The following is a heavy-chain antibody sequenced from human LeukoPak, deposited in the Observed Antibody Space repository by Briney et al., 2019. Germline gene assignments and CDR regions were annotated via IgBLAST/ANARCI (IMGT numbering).Heavy chain of an antibody. CDR1: GFTFSSYA. CDR2: ISGSDGST. Sequence: GGSLRLSCAASGFTFSSYAMSWVRQAPGKGLEWVSAISGSDGSTYYADSVKGRFTISRDNSKNTLYLQMSSLRAEDTGVYYCAKGKASGWYIADYWGQGTLVTVSS. D-gene: IGHD6-19*01. J-gene: IGHJ4*02. CDR3: AKGKASGWYIADY. V-gene: IGHV3-23*01.